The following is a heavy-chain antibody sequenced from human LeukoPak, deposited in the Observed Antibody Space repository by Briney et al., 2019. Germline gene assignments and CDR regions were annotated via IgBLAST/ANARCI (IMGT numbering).Heavy chain of an antibody. V-gene: IGHV3-48*03. CDR2: IGSTGSSI. CDR3: ARTRDGPFDY. D-gene: IGHD5-24*01. J-gene: IGHJ4*02. Sequence: PGGSLRLSCSASGFTFSSYEMNWVRQVPGKGLNWLSHIGSTGSSIQYADSVKGRFTISRDNAKNSLYLQMNSLRAEDTAVYYCARTRDGPFDYWGQGTLVTVSS. CDR1: GFTFSSYE.